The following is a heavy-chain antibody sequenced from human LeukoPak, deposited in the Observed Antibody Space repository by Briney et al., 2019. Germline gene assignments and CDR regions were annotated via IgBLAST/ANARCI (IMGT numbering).Heavy chain of an antibody. CDR3: ARDYYDSSGNDAFDI. CDR1: GGSISSSNW. V-gene: IGHV4-4*02. Sequence: SETLSLTCAVSGGSISSSNWWSRVRQPPGKGLEWIGEIYHSGSTNYNPSLKSRVTISVDKSKNQFSLKLSSVTAADTAVYYCARDYYDSSGNDAFDIWGQGTMVTVSS. J-gene: IGHJ3*02. D-gene: IGHD3-22*01. CDR2: IYHSGST.